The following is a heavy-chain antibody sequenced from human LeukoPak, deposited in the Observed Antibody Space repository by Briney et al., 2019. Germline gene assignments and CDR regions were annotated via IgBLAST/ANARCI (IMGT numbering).Heavy chain of an antibody. V-gene: IGHV3-23*01. Sequence: GGSLRLSCAASGFTFSSYAMSWVRQAPGKGLEWASAISGSGGSTYYADSVKGRFTISRDNSKNTLYLQMNSLRAEDTAVYYCAKNTYYDFWSGPDAAFDYWGQGTLVTVSS. J-gene: IGHJ4*02. CDR2: ISGSGGST. D-gene: IGHD3-3*01. CDR1: GFTFSSYA. CDR3: AKNTYYDFWSGPDAAFDY.